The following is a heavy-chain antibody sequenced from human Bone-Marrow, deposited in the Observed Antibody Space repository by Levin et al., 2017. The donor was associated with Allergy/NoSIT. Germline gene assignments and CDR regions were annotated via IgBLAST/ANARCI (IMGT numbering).Heavy chain of an antibody. CDR2: ISYDESDK. J-gene: IGHJ4*02. CDR3: ANQVHLKRLGYYFDC. Sequence: GESLKISCVASGFTFSSYGMHWVRQAPDKGLEWVAVISYDESDKYYADSVKGRFTISRDNSKNTLYLQMNSLRTEDTAVYYCANQVHLKRLGYYFDCWGQGTLVTVSS. V-gene: IGHV3-30*18. CDR1: GFTFSSYG. D-gene: IGHD3-16*01.